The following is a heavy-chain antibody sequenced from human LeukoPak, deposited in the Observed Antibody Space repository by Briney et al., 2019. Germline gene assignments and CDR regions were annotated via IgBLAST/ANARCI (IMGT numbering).Heavy chain of an antibody. CDR3: ARVGGGFWFDP. V-gene: IGHV4-34*01. Sequence: SETLSLTCAVYGGSFSGYYWSWIRQPPGKGLEWIGEINHSGSTNYNPSLKSRVTISVDTSKNQFSLKLSSVTAADTAVYYCARVGGGFWFDPGGQGTLVTVSS. CDR1: GGSFSGYY. J-gene: IGHJ5*02. CDR2: INHSGST.